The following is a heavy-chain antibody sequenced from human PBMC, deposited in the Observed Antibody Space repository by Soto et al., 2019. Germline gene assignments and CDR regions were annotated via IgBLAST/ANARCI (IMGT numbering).Heavy chain of an antibody. D-gene: IGHD3-22*01. Sequence: QVQLVESGGGVVQPGRSLRLSCAASGFTFTSYAMHWVRQAPGKGLEWVAVIAYDGSNKYYADSVKGRFTISRDNSKNTLYLKMNRLRAEDTAVYYCARDLRGNFYDSSGYLEVWGQGTLFTVSS. V-gene: IGHV3-30-3*01. CDR2: IAYDGSNK. CDR1: GFTFTSYA. J-gene: IGHJ4*02. CDR3: ARDLRGNFYDSSGYLEV.